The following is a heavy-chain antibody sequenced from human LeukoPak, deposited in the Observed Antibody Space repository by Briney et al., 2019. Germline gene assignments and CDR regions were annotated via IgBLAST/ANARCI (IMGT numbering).Heavy chain of an antibody. CDR2: ISALNGNT. CDR3: ARDFALLWLGDKPFDY. J-gene: IGHJ4*02. CDR1: GYTFGDYG. V-gene: IGHV1-18*01. D-gene: IGHD3-10*01. Sequence: ASVKVSCKASGYTFGDYGFSWVRRAPGQGLEWMGWISALNGNTCYVQKFKGRVTMTTDSSTNTAYMELRSLRSDDTAVYFCARDFALLWLGDKPFDYWGQGTLVTVSS.